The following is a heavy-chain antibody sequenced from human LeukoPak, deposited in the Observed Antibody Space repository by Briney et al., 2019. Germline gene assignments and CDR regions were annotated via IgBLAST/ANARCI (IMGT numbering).Heavy chain of an antibody. CDR1: GGSMSSYY. Sequence: SETLSLTCSVSGGSMSSYYWSWIRQSPGKGLEWIGYIYHSGSTHYNPSIKSRLTISIDKAKNQFSLKVSSVTAADTAVYYCARGTWFGEGYYFYMDVWGKGTTVTISS. D-gene: IGHD3-10*01. J-gene: IGHJ6*03. CDR2: IYHSGST. V-gene: IGHV4-59*01. CDR3: ARGTWFGEGYYFYMDV.